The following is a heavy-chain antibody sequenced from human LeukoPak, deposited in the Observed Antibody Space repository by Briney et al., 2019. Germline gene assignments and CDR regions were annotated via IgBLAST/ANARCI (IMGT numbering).Heavy chain of an antibody. Sequence: SETLSLTXTVSGGSISSYYWSWIRQPAGKGLEWIGRIYTSGSTNYNPSLKSRVTMSVDTSENQFSLKLSSVTAADTAVYYCASTRFYHDTSGYYPVPFFDYWGQGTLVTVSS. V-gene: IGHV4-4*07. CDR2: IYTSGST. J-gene: IGHJ4*02. D-gene: IGHD3-22*01. CDR3: ASTRFYHDTSGYYPVPFFDY. CDR1: GGSISSYY.